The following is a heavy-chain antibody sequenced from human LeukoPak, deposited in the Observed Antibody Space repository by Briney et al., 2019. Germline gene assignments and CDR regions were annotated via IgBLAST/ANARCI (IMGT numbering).Heavy chain of an antibody. CDR2: INWNGGRR. J-gene: IGHJ3*02. V-gene: IGHV3-20*04. CDR1: GFTLDDYG. D-gene: IGHD3-3*01. CDR3: ASLANYDVDAFDI. Sequence: RSGGSLRLSCAASGFTLDDYGMRWVRHAQGKGVEWVSGINWNGGRREYGESVKGRFTISRDNANNSLYLQMNSLRAEDTALYYCASLANYDVDAFDIWGQGTMVTVSS.